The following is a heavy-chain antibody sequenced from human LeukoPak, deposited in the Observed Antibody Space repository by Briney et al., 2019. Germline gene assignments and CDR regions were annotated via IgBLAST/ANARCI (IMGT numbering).Heavy chain of an antibody. D-gene: IGHD2-2*01. V-gene: IGHV4-59*01. Sequence: SETLSLTCTVSGGSISSYYWSWIRQPPGKGLEWIGYIYYSGSTNYNPSLKSRVTISVDTSKNQFSLKLSSVTAADTAVYYCARGPSPYCSSTSCYVDYWGQGTLVTVSS. CDR2: IYYSGST. CDR1: GGSISSYY. CDR3: ARGPSPYCSSTSCYVDY. J-gene: IGHJ4*02.